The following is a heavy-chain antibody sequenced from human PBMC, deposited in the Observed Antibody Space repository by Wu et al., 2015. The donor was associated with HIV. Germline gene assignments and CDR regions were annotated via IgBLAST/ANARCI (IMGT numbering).Heavy chain of an antibody. CDR3: ARDKRGYDVLTGYYIYFDY. D-gene: IGHD3-9*01. J-gene: IGHJ4*02. V-gene: IGHV1-2*02. CDR2: INPNSGGT. Sequence: QVQLVQSGAEVKKPGASVKVSCKASGYTFTGYYMHWVRQAPGQGLEWMGWINPNSGGTNYAQNFEDRVTMTRDTSITTAYMELSSLRSDDTAVYYCARDKRGYDVLTGYYIYFDYWGQGTLATVSS. CDR1: GYTFTGYY.